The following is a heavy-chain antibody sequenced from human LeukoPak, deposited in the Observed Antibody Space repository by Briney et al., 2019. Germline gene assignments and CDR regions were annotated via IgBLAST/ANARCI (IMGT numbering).Heavy chain of an antibody. D-gene: IGHD3-22*01. V-gene: IGHV1-2*02. Sequence: ASVKVSCKASGYTFTGYYMHWVRQAPGQGLEWMGWINPNSGGTNYAQKFQGRVTMTRDTSISTAYMELSRLRSDDTAVYYCARAYDSSGYYYYAEYFQHWGQGTLVTVSS. CDR2: INPNSGGT. J-gene: IGHJ1*01. CDR1: GYTFTGYY. CDR3: ARAYDSSGYYYYAEYFQH.